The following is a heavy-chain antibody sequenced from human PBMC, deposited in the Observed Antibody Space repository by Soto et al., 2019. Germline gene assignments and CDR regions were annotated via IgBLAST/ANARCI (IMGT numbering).Heavy chain of an antibody. V-gene: IGHV3-33*01. CDR2: IWYDGSNN. CDR3: ARDRGYSYGYLAGDFDY. CDR1: GFTLSIYS. Sequence: QVQLVESGGGVVQPGRSLRLSCAASGFTLSIYSMHWVRQAPGKGLEWVAVIWYDGSNNYYADSVKGRFTISRDNSKNKLYLQMNSLSAEETAVYYCARDRGYSYGYLAGDFDYWGKGTLVTVSS. J-gene: IGHJ4*02. D-gene: IGHD5-18*01.